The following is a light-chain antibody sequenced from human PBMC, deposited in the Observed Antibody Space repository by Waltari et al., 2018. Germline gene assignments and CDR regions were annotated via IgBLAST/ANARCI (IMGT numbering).Light chain of an antibody. V-gene: IGKV3-20*01. Sequence: EIVLTQSPGTLSLSPGERATLSCRASQNIFRTLAWYQQKPGQPPRLLIYGAYTRATGIPDRFSGSGAGTDFSLAISGLDPEDFAVYYCQHYVRLPVTFGQGTKVEIK. CDR1: QNIFRT. CDR2: GAY. J-gene: IGKJ1*01. CDR3: QHYVRLPVT.